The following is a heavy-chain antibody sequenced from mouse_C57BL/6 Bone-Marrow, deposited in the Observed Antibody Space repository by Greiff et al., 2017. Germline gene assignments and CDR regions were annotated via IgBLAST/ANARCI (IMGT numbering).Heavy chain of an antibody. CDR1: GFTFSSYA. CDR2: ISDGGSYT. D-gene: IGHD2-14*01. Sequence: EVQVVESGGGLVKPGGSLKLSCAASGFTFSSYAMSWVRQTPEKRLEWVATISDGGSYTYYPDNVKGRFTISRDNAKNNLYLQMSHLKSEDTAIYECARARGPYYRYPFEYRGQGTTLTASS. J-gene: IGHJ2*01. V-gene: IGHV5-4*01. CDR3: ARARGPYYRYPFEY.